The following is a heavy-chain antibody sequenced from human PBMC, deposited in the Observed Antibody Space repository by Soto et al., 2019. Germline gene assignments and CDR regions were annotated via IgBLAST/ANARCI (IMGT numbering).Heavy chain of an antibody. CDR3: ARTYDSNGYANEFDS. V-gene: IGHV4-59*12. CDR1: GRSITSYY. Sequence: QVVLQESGPGLVKPSETLSLTCSVSGRSITSYYWSWVRQPPGKGLEWIGYIYDNGITSQNPSLKSRDTMSADTAQNQFSLKRTSVTGADTAVYYCARTYDSNGYANEFDSWGQGSLVTVTS. CDR2: IYDNGIT. J-gene: IGHJ4*02. D-gene: IGHD3-22*01.